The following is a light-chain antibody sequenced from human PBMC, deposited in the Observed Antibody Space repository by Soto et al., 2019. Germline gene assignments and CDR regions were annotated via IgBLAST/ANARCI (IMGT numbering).Light chain of an antibody. CDR3: QQSYSTPT. V-gene: IGKV1-39*01. J-gene: IGKJ4*01. CDR1: QGIRNY. CDR2: AAS. Sequence: DIQMTQSPSSLSASVGDRVTVTCRASQGIRNYLNWYQQKPGKAPKLLIYAASSLQSGVPSRFSGSGSGTDFTLTISSLQPEDFATYYCQQSYSTPTFGGGTKVDI.